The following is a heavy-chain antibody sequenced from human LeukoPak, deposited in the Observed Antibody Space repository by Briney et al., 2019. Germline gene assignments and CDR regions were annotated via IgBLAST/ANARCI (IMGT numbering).Heavy chain of an antibody. J-gene: IGHJ4*02. Sequence: PSETLSLTCTVSGGSISSYYWSWIRQPPGKGLEWIGYIYYSGSTNYNPSLKSRVTISVDTSKNQFSLKLSSVTAADTAVYYCARVVRDAVDYWGQGTLVTVSS. CDR1: GGSISSYY. CDR3: ARVVRDAVDY. V-gene: IGHV4-59*01. CDR2: IYYSGST.